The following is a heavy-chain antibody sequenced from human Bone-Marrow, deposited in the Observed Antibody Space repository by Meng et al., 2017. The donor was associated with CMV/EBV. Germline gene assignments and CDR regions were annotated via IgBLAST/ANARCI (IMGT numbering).Heavy chain of an antibody. D-gene: IGHD2-15*01. CDR3: ARERCSGGSCYSLAMDV. CDR2: IYYSGTT. V-gene: IGHV4-39*07. CDR1: GGSISSTNSY. Sequence: SETLSLTCSVSGGSISSTNSYWAWIRQSPGKGLEWIGSIYYSGTTYYRPSLKSRVTISVDTSKNHFSLKLTSVTAADTAVYYCARERCSGGSCYSLAMDVWGQGTTVTVSS. J-gene: IGHJ6*02.